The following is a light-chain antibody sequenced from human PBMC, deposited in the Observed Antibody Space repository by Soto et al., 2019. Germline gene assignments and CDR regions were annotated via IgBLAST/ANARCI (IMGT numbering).Light chain of an antibody. CDR2: GAS. CDR3: QQRSNWPLT. CDR1: QSVSNSL. Sequence: EIVLTQSPGTLSLSPGERATLSCRASQSVSNSLAWYQQKTGQAPRLLISGASSRATGIPDRFSGSGSETDFTLTISRLEPEDFALYYCQQRSNWPLTFGPGTKVDIK. J-gene: IGKJ3*01. V-gene: IGKV3D-20*02.